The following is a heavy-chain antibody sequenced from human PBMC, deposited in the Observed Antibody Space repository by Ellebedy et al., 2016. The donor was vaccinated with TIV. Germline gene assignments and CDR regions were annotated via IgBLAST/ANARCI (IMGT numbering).Heavy chain of an antibody. D-gene: IGHD3-10*01. CDR1: GFTFSSYW. V-gene: IGHV3-7*01. CDR3: VGHYYGSVI. J-gene: IGHJ4*02. CDR2: IKQDGSEK. Sequence: GESLKISCAASGFTFSSYWMTWVRQAPGKGLEWVANIKQDGSEKYYVDSVKGRFTISRDNAKNSLYLQMNSLRAEDTAVYYCVGHYYGSVIWGQGTLVTVSS.